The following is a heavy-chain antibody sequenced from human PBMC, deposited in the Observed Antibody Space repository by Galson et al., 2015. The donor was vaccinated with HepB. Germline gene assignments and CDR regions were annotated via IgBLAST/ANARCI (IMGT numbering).Heavy chain of an antibody. CDR1: AFTFSSHW. CDR2: INSDGSST. CDR3: ARGGRGRWGSFGYFDL. D-gene: IGHD2-21*01. J-gene: IGHJ2*01. V-gene: IGHV3-74*01. Sequence: SLRLSCAASAFTFSSHWMHWVRQAPGKGLVWVSRINSDGSSTNYAESVNGRFTISRDNARNTLYLQVNSLRAEDMAVYYCARGGRGRWGSFGYFDLWGRGTLVTVSS.